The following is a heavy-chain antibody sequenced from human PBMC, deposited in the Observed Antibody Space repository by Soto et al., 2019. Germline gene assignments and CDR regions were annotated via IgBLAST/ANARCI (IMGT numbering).Heavy chain of an antibody. Sequence: GSVKVSCKASGYTFIRYGITWVRQAPGQGLEWMGWISAYNDYTIYAQKFQGRVTMTTDTSTSAAYMELRNLRSDDTAVYYCAREAAVMAAAGPDYWGQGTLVTVSS. CDR2: ISAYNDYT. CDR3: AREAAVMAAAGPDY. CDR1: GYTFIRYG. V-gene: IGHV1-18*01. J-gene: IGHJ4*02. D-gene: IGHD6-13*01.